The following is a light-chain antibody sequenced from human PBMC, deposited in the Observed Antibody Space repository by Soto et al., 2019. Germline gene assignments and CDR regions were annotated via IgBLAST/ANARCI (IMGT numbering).Light chain of an antibody. Sequence: EIVLTQSPVTLSLSPGERATLSCSASQTISGNYLAWYQPKPGQAPRLLIYGASNRATRIPERFSGSGSGTAFTLTIRRLEPQDSAMYYCQQYVISVTFGQGTRLEIK. CDR2: GAS. CDR3: QQYVISVT. V-gene: IGKV3-20*01. CDR1: QTISGNY. J-gene: IGKJ5*01.